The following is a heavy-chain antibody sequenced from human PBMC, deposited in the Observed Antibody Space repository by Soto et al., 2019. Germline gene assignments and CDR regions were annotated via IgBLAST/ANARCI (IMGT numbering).Heavy chain of an antibody. CDR2: ISSSSSYI. Sequence: GGSLRLSCAASGFTFSSYSMNWVRQAPGKGLEWVSSISSSSSYIYYADSVKGRFTISRDNAKNSLYLQMNSLRAEDTAVYYCARVGSWSYYFDYWGQGTLVTVSS. J-gene: IGHJ4*02. D-gene: IGHD6-13*01. CDR1: GFTFSSYS. CDR3: ARVGSWSYYFDY. V-gene: IGHV3-21*01.